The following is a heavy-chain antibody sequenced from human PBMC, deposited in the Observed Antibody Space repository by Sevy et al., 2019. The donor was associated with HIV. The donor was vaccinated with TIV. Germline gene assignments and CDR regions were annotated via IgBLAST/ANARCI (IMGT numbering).Heavy chain of an antibody. CDR2: FDPEDGET. J-gene: IGHJ3*02. V-gene: IGHV1-24*01. D-gene: IGHD5-12*01. CDR3: ATPKYVGYDYESLDI. Sequence: ASVKVSCKVSGHTLTKLSMHWVRQAPGKGLEWMGGFDPEDGETIYAQKFQGRVTMTEDTSTDTAYMELSSLRSEDTAVYYCATPKYVGYDYESLDIWGQGTMVTVSS. CDR1: GHTLTKLS.